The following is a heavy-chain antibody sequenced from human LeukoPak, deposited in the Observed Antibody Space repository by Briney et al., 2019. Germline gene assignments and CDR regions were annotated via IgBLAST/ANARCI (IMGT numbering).Heavy chain of an antibody. Sequence: PSETLSLTCTVSGGSISSGDYYWSWIRQPPGKGLEWIGYIYYSGSTNYNPSLKSRVTISVDTSKNQFSLKLSSVTAADTAVYYCAREGGSEDYYDSSGYYLNWFDPWGQGTLVTVSS. V-gene: IGHV4-61*08. CDR2: IYYSGST. J-gene: IGHJ5*02. CDR1: GGSISSGDYY. CDR3: AREGGSEDYYDSSGYYLNWFDP. D-gene: IGHD3-22*01.